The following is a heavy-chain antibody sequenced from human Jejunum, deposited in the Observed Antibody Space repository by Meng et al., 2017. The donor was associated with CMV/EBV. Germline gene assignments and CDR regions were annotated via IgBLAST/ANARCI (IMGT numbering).Heavy chain of an antibody. CDR1: GSAFTGYY. CDR2: ISAHNGNT. D-gene: IGHD1-26*01. CDR3: ARVEVGITSGDY. V-gene: IGHV1-18*04. J-gene: IGHJ4*02. Sequence: LLEYGDEVRKTGASVKVSCKASGSAFTGYYIHWLRQAPGQGLEWMGWISAHNGNTKYAQKRQGRVTMTPDKSTSTAYMELRRLSSDETVVYYCARVEVGITSGDYWGQGTLVTVSS.